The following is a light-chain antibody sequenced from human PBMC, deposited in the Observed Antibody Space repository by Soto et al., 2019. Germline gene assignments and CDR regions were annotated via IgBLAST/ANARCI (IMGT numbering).Light chain of an antibody. J-gene: IGLJ2*01. CDR3: SSYTSSSVV. V-gene: IGLV2-14*01. Sequence: QSALTQPASVSGSPGQSITISCTGTSSDVGGYNYVSLYQQHPGKAPKLMIYDASNRPSGVSNRFSGSKSGNTASLTISGVQAEDEADYYCSSYTSSSVVFGGGTKLTVL. CDR1: SSDVGGYNY. CDR2: DAS.